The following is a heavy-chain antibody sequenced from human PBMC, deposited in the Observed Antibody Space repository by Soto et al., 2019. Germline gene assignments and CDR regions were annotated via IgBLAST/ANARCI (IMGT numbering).Heavy chain of an antibody. J-gene: IGHJ3*02. Sequence: QAQLVESGGGAVQAGRSLRLSFAASGFTFSSSVMHWVRQAPGKGLEWVAFIWYDGTSQFYEKSVEGRFTISRDNSRATLYLQMNSLRVEDKAVYYCARDSAGDVFDIWGQGTMVTVSS. CDR1: GFTFSSSV. CDR2: IWYDGTSQ. D-gene: IGHD6-13*01. CDR3: ARDSAGDVFDI. V-gene: IGHV3-33*01.